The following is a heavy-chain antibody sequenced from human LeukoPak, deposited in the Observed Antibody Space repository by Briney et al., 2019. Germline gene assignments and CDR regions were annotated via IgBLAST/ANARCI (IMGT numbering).Heavy chain of an antibody. D-gene: IGHD2-15*01. CDR1: GGTFSSYA. J-gene: IGHJ6*02. Sequence: SVTVSCKASGGTFSSYAISWVRQAPRQGLEWMGGIIPIFGTANDAQKFQGRVTITADESTSTAYMELSSLRAEDTAVYYCARQYCSGGSCYPQGDYYYYGMDVWGQGTTVTVSS. CDR2: IIPIFGTA. CDR3: ARQYCSGGSCYPQGDYYYYGMDV. V-gene: IGHV1-69*13.